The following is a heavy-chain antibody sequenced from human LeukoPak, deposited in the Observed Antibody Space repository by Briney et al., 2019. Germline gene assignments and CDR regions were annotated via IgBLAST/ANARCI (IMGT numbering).Heavy chain of an antibody. D-gene: IGHD3-22*01. CDR1: GFTFSSNY. J-gene: IGHJ3*02. CDR2: IYSGGST. Sequence: PGGSLRLSCAASGFTFSSNYMSWVRQAPGKGLEWVSVIYSGGSTYYADSVKGRFTISRDNSKNTLYLQMNSLRAEDAAVYYCARYRLYDSSGYPRGNAFDIWGQGTMVTVSS. V-gene: IGHV3-53*01. CDR3: ARYRLYDSSGYPRGNAFDI.